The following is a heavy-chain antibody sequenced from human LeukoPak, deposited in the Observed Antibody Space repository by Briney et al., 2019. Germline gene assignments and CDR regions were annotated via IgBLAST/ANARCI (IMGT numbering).Heavy chain of an antibody. V-gene: IGHV3-74*01. Sequence: GGSLRLSCAASGFTFSSYWMHWVRQAPGKGLVWVSRINSDGSSTSYADSVKGRFTISRDNAKNTLYLQMNSLRAEDTAVYYCARGGMDFWTSTKWYFDYWGQGTLVTVSS. CDR2: INSDGSST. CDR3: ARGGMDFWTSTKWYFDY. D-gene: IGHD3/OR15-3a*01. J-gene: IGHJ4*02. CDR1: GFTFSSYW.